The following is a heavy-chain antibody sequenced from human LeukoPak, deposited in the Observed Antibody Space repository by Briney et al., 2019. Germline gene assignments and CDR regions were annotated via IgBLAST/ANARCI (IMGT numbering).Heavy chain of an antibody. J-gene: IGHJ4*02. V-gene: IGHV3-21*01. CDR2: ISTSSYYT. CDR3: ARDASGSSTGLIDS. Sequence: GGSLRLSCAASGFTLRSYSMNWVRQAPGKGLEWVSYISTSSYYTYYADSVKGRFTISRDDANNSLFLQMNSLRAEDTAIYYCARDASGSSTGLIDSWGQGTLVTVSS. CDR1: GFTLRSYS. D-gene: IGHD1-26*01.